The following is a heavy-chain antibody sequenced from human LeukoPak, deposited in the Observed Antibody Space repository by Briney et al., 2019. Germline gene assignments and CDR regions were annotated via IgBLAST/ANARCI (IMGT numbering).Heavy chain of an antibody. CDR1: GYSISSGYY. J-gene: IGHJ2*01. Sequence: PSETLSLTCTVSGYSISSGYYWGWIRQPPGKGLEWIGSIYHSGSTYYNPSLKSRVTISVDTSKSQFSLKLSSVTAADTAVYYCARDRNIVAVHWYFDLWGRGTLVTVSS. D-gene: IGHD2-15*01. CDR2: IYHSGST. V-gene: IGHV4-38-2*02. CDR3: ARDRNIVAVHWYFDL.